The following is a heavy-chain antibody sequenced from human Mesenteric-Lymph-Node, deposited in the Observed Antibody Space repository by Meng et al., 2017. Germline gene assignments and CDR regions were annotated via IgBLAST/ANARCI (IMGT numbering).Heavy chain of an antibody. CDR3: ARGRGYGDYGSLY. V-gene: IGHV4-34*01. J-gene: IGHJ4*02. CDR1: GGSFSGYY. Sequence: QVQLQESGPGLVKASGTLSLTCAVYGGSFSGYYWSWIRQPPGKGLEWIGEINHSGSTNYNPSLKSRVTISVDTSKNQFSLKLSSVTAADTAVYYCARGRGYGDYGSLYWGQGTLVTVSS. CDR2: INHSGST. D-gene: IGHD4-17*01.